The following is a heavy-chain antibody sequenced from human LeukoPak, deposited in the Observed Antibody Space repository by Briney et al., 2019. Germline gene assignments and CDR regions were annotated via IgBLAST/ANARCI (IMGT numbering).Heavy chain of an antibody. CDR1: GGSISNNNSY. D-gene: IGHD3-10*01. CDR3: ARLGDYYGSGSFGHFDY. V-gene: IGHV4-39*01. J-gene: IGHJ4*02. Sequence: SETLSLTCTVSGGSISNNNSYWGWIRQPPGKGLEWIGSIYYTGGTFYNPSLKSRITISVDTSKNQFSLKLASVTAADTAVYYCARLGDYYGSGSFGHFDYWGQGTLVTVSS. CDR2: IYYTGGT.